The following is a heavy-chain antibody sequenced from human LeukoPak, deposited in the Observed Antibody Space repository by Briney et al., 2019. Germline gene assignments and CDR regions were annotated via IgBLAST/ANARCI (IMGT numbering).Heavy chain of an antibody. CDR1: GYTFTGYY. V-gene: IGHV1-2*02. Sequence: ASVKVSCEASGYTFTGYYMHWVRQAPGQGLEWMGWINPNSGGTNYAQKFQGRVTMTRDTSISTAYMELSRLRSDDTAVYYCARDPYSSSWTFDYWGQGTLVTVSS. D-gene: IGHD6-13*01. J-gene: IGHJ4*02. CDR2: INPNSGGT. CDR3: ARDPYSSSWTFDY.